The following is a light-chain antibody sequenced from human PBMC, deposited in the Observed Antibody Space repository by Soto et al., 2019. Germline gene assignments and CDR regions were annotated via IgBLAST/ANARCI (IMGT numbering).Light chain of an antibody. CDR1: QTISTW. CDR3: QHYHTYPWT. J-gene: IGKJ1*01. V-gene: IGKV1-5*01. CDR2: DAS. Sequence: DIQMTQSPSTLSTSVGDRVTITCRASQTISTWLAWYQQKPGKAPKLLIYDASSLESGVPSRFSGSGSGTEFTLTISSLQPDDFATYVCQHYHTYPWTFGQGTKVDI.